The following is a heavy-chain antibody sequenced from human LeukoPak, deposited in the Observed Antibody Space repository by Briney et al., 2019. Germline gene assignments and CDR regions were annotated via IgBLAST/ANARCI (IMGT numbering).Heavy chain of an antibody. Sequence: PSETLSLTCTVSGASISGGGYYWGWIRQSPGKGLEWIGNIYPGSGSTYYNPSLRSRVAISIDTSKNQFSLKVTSVTAPDTAVYYCATPPSTVWLEKWFDSWGQGTLVTVSS. CDR2: IYPGSGST. D-gene: IGHD2/OR15-2a*01. J-gene: IGHJ5*01. CDR3: ATPPSTVWLEKWFDS. V-gene: IGHV4-39*01. CDR1: GASISGGGYY.